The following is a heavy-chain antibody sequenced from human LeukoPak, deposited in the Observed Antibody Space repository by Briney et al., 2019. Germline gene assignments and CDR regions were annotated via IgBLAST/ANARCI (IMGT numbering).Heavy chain of an antibody. CDR1: GGSLSSGSYY. J-gene: IGHJ3*02. D-gene: IGHD5-24*01. CDR3: ASPRREMDAFDI. CDR2: IYTSGST. V-gene: IGHV4-61*02. Sequence: PSQTLSLTCTVSGGSLSSGSYYWSWIRQPAGKGLEWIGRIYTSGSTNYNPSLKSRVTISVDTSKNQFSLKLSSVTAADTAVYYCASPRREMDAFDIWGQGTMVTVSS.